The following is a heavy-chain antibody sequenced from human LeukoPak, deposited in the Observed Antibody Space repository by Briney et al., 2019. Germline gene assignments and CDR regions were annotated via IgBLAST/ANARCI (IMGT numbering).Heavy chain of an antibody. Sequence: GGSLRLSCAASGFTLSTYAMSWVRQTPGKGLEWVAATSSSDAGTYHADSVRGRFTISGDNSKNTLYLQMNSLRAEDTAVYYCAKVPMSYSSSWYVPGGWFDPWGQGTLVTVSS. V-gene: IGHV3-23*01. D-gene: IGHD6-13*01. CDR2: TSSSDAGT. J-gene: IGHJ5*02. CDR1: GFTLSTYA. CDR3: AKVPMSYSSSWYVPGGWFDP.